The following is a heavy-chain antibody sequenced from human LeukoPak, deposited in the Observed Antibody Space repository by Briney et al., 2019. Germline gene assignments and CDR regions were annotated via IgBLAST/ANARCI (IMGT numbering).Heavy chain of an antibody. CDR2: ISAYNANT. CDR1: GYTFTSYG. Sequence: ASVKVSCKASGYTFTSYGISWVRQAPGKGLEGVGCISAYNANTKYAQKLQGRVSMTTDTSTSTAYMELRSLRSDDTAVYYCARGPYCSGGSCYSQYFDYWGQGTLVTVSS. D-gene: IGHD2-15*01. J-gene: IGHJ4*02. V-gene: IGHV1-18*01. CDR3: ARGPYCSGGSCYSQYFDY.